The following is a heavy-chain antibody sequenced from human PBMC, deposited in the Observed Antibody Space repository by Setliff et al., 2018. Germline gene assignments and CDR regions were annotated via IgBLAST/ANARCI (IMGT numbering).Heavy chain of an antibody. V-gene: IGHV3-23*01. J-gene: IGHJ4*02. D-gene: IGHD5-12*01. CDR1: GFTFSSSA. CDR2: ISSTITST. CDR3: ASGYLQTNHRIDY. Sequence: GGSLRLSCAASGFTFSSSAMAWVRQAPGKGLEWVSAISSTITSTYYADSVKGRFTISRDNSKNTLYLQMNSLRAEDTAVYYCASGYLQTNHRIDYWGQGTLVTVSS.